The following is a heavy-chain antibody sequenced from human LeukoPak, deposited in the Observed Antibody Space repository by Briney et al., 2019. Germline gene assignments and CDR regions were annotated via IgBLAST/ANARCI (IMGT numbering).Heavy chain of an antibody. CDR3: ARLMITFGGVIVPFDY. CDR2: IYPGDSDT. D-gene: IGHD3-16*02. J-gene: IGHJ4*02. CDR1: GSIFTSYW. V-gene: IGHV5-51*01. Sequence: ASLQISCQGSGSIFTSYWIGWVRQLPGKGLEWMGIIYPGDSDTRYSPSFQGQVTISADKSISTAYLQWSSLKASDTAMYYCARLMITFGGVIVPFDYWGQGTLVTVSS.